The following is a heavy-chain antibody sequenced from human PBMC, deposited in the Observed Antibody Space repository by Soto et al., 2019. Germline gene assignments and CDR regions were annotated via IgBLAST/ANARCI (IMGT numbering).Heavy chain of an antibody. J-gene: IGHJ4*02. Sequence: QVQLQESGPGLVKPSQTLSLTCTVSGGSISSGGYYWSWIRQHPGKGLEWLGYIYYSGSTYYNPSLKSRVTISVYTSKNQFSLKLSSVTAADTAVYYCARDSVNCSGGSCYTYYFDYWGQGTLVTVSS. CDR2: IYYSGST. CDR3: ARDSVNCSGGSCYTYYFDY. V-gene: IGHV4-31*03. CDR1: GGSISSGGYY. D-gene: IGHD2-15*01.